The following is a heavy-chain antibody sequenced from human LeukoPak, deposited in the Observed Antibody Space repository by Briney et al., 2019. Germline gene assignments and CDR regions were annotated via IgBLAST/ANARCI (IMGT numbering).Heavy chain of an antibody. J-gene: IGHJ4*02. V-gene: IGHV3-23*01. CDR3: TRFRGSGSSTLYSFDY. D-gene: IGHD3-10*01. CDR2: LSGDSSSI. Sequence: GGSLRLSCAASQLTFNNNAMSWVRQAPGKGLEWVSGLSGDSSSIYYAASVKGRFTISRDNSKNMLYLQMNSLRAEDTAVYYCTRFRGSGSSTLYSFDYWGQGSLVTVAP. CDR1: QLTFNNNA.